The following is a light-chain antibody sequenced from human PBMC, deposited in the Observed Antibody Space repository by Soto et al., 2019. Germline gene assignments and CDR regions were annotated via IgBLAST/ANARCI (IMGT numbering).Light chain of an antibody. Sequence: DLQMTQAPSSLSASVGDRVTITCRASQSVSSYFNWYQQKPGKAPKLLIYDASRLQSGVPSRFSGSGSGTDFTLTISSLQPEDFATYYCQQSYSIPFTFGPGTKVEIK. CDR2: DAS. J-gene: IGKJ3*01. V-gene: IGKV1-39*01. CDR3: QQSYSIPFT. CDR1: QSVSSY.